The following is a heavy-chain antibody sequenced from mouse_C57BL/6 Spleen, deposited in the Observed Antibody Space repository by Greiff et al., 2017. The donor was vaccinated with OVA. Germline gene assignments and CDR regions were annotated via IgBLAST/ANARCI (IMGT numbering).Heavy chain of an antibody. CDR2: ISSGGSYT. V-gene: IGHV5-6*01. CDR3: ARESWFAY. J-gene: IGHJ3*01. Sequence: EVQRVESGGDLVKPGGSLKLSCAASGFTFSSYGMSWVRQTPDKRLEWVATISSGGSYTYYPDSVKGRFPISRDNAKNTLYLLMSSLKSEDTAMYCWARESWFAYWGQGTLVTVSA. CDR1: GFTFSSYG.